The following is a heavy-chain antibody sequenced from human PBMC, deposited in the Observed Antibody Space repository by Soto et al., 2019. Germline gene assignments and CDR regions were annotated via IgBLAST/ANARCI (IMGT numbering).Heavy chain of an antibody. D-gene: IGHD2-15*01. Sequence: EVQLLESGGHLVQPGGSLRLSCAASGFTFSNFAMSWVRQAPGKGLEWVSGISASGGSTNYADSVRGRFTISRDNSENTLFLEMNSQRGEDTAVYYCAKALVVVAPASKFDDWSQGTLVTVSS. CDR3: AKALVVVAPASKFDD. J-gene: IGHJ4*02. CDR1: GFTFSNFA. V-gene: IGHV3-23*01. CDR2: ISASGGST.